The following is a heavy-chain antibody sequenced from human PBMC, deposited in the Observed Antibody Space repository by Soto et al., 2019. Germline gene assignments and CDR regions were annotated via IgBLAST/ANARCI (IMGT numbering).Heavy chain of an antibody. D-gene: IGHD2-2*01. V-gene: IGHV3-30*18. J-gene: IGHJ6*02. CDR3: AKDVETGYCSSTSCYPHFYGVDV. CDR1: GFTFSSYA. Sequence: GGSLRLSCAASGFTFSSYAMSWVRQAPGKGLEWVAVISYDGSNKYYADSVKGRFTISRDDSKNTLSLQMYSLRPEDTAIYYCAKDVETGYCSSTSCYPHFYGVDVWGQGTTVTVSS. CDR2: ISYDGSNK.